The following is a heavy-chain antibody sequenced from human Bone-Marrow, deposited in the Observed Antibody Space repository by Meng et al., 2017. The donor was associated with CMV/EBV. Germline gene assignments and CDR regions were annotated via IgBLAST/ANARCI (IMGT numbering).Heavy chain of an antibody. CDR3: ARDGRRGYCSSTSCRDAFDI. CDR2: ISSSSSYI. V-gene: IGHV3-21*01. Sequence: GESLKISCAASGFTVSSNYMSWVRQAPGKGLEWVSSISSSSSYIYYADSVKGRFTISRDNAKNSLYLQMNSLRAEDTAVYYCARDGRRGYCSSTSCRDAFDIWGQGTMVTVSS. J-gene: IGHJ3*02. CDR1: GFTVSSNY. D-gene: IGHD2-2*01.